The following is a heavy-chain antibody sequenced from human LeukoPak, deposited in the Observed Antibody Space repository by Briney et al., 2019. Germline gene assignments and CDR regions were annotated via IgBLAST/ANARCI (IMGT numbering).Heavy chain of an antibody. CDR2: INDSGST. Sequence: SETLSLTCTVSGGSISSYYWSWIRQPPGKGLEWIGEINDSGSTSYNPSLKSRVIISVDTSKNQFSLKLSSVTAADTAMYYCARGYHWGGYYFDYWGQGTLVTVSS. V-gene: IGHV4-34*01. CDR3: ARGYHWGGYYFDY. CDR1: GGSISSYY. J-gene: IGHJ4*02. D-gene: IGHD1-1*01.